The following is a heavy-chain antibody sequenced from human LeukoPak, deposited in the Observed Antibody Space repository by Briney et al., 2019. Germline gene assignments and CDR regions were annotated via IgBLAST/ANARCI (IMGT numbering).Heavy chain of an antibody. J-gene: IGHJ6*03. CDR2: INHSGST. D-gene: IGHD3-10*01. CDR3: ARGLLWFGEGVANMDV. Sequence: PSETLSLTCAVYCGSFSDYYWSWIRQPPGKGLEWIGEINHSGSTNYNPSPKSRVTISVDTSKNQFSLKLSSVTAADTAVYYCARGLLWFGEGVANMDVWGKGTTVTISS. V-gene: IGHV4-34*01. CDR1: CGSFSDYY.